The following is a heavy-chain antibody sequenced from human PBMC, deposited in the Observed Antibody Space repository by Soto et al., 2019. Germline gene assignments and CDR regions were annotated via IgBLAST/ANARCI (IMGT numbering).Heavy chain of an antibody. V-gene: IGHV3-30-3*01. CDR2: IQHDASNI. CDR1: GFIFSGYS. CDR3: VRVGWGYSFGNGMDD. Sequence: GGSLRLSCAASGFIFSGYSIHWVRQAPGKGLEWVAVIQHDASNIYYADSVKGRFTISRDNSKNTLYLQMNDLTAEDTAVYYCVRVGWGYSFGNGMDDWGQGTTVTVSS. J-gene: IGHJ6*02. D-gene: IGHD5-18*01.